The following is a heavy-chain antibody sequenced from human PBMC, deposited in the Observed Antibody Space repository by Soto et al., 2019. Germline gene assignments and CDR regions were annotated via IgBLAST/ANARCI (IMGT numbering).Heavy chain of an antibody. CDR2: IYYSGTT. V-gene: IGHV4-30-4*01. Sequence: TLSLTCTVPGGPISRGDYYWRWIRQPPGKGLEWIGYIYYSGTTYYNPSLKSRVTISVDTSKNQFSLKVSSVTAADTAVYYCARALIQLWPHYYYGMDVWGQGTTVTVSS. CDR1: GGPISRGDYY. D-gene: IGHD5-18*01. CDR3: ARALIQLWPHYYYGMDV. J-gene: IGHJ6*02.